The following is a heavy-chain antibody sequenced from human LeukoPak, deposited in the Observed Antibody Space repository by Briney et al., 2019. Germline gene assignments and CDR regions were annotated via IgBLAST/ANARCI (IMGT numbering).Heavy chain of an antibody. CDR1: GFSFSSYW. V-gene: IGHV3-7*01. D-gene: IGHD1-1*01. Sequence: GGSLRLSCAASGFSFSSYWMSWVRQTPGKGLEWVANIKQDGSEKYYVDSVKGRFTISRDNAKNSLSLQMNSLRAEDTAVYYCARVRSVWFNWSHWGQGTLVTVSS. CDR2: IKQDGSEK. J-gene: IGHJ4*02. CDR3: ARVRSVWFNWSH.